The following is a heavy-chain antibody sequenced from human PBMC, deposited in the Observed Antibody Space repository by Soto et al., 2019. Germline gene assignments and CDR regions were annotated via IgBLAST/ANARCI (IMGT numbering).Heavy chain of an antibody. D-gene: IGHD3-3*01. Sequence: QVQLVESGGGVVQPGRSLRLSCAASGFTFSSYGMHWVRQAPGKGLEWVAVISYDGSNKYYADSVKGRFTISRDNSKNTLYLQMNRLRAEDTAVYYCAKSNRGHVWSGYLCYFQHWGQGTLGTVAS. J-gene: IGHJ1*01. V-gene: IGHV3-30*18. CDR1: GFTFSSYG. CDR2: ISYDGSNK. CDR3: AKSNRGHVWSGYLCYFQH.